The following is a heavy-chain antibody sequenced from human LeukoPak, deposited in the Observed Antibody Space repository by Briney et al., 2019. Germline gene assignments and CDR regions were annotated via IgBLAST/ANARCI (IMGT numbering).Heavy chain of an antibody. J-gene: IGHJ4*02. CDR1: GYTFTGYY. CDR3: ARDFGWYFRDSDFDY. V-gene: IGHV1-2*02. Sequence: ASVKVSCKASGYTFTGYYMHWVRQAPGQGLEWMGWINPNSGGTNYAQKFQGRATMTRDTSISTAYMELSRLRSDDTAVYYCARDFGWYFRDSDFDYWGQGTLVTVSS. D-gene: IGHD6-19*01. CDR2: INPNSGGT.